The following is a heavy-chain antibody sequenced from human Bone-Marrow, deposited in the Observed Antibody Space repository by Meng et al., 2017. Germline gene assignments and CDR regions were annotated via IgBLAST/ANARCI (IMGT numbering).Heavy chain of an antibody. CDR3: ARAQYSGSPLWYFDY. CDR1: GGTFSSYA. Sequence: SVKVSCKASGGTFSSYAISWVRQAPGQGLEWMGGIIPIFGTANYAQKFQGRVTITADKSTSTAYMELSSLRSEDTAVYYCARAQYSGSPLWYFDYWGQGTLVTVSS. CDR2: IIPIFGTA. D-gene: IGHD1-26*01. V-gene: IGHV1-69*06. J-gene: IGHJ4*02.